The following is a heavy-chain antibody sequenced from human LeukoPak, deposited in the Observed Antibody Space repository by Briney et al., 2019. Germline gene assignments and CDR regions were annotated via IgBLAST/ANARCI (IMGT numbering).Heavy chain of an antibody. V-gene: IGHV6-1*01. CDR3: VRDHGYDFDY. D-gene: IGHD5-18*01. Sequence: SQTLSLTCASSGDSVSSNTAAWNWIRQSPSRGLEWLGRTYYRSKWYNDYAGSVKSRITINPDTSKNQFSLQLNSVTPEDTAVYYCVRDHGYDFDYWGRGTLVTVSS. CDR1: GDSVSSNTAA. J-gene: IGHJ4*02. CDR2: TYYRSKWYN.